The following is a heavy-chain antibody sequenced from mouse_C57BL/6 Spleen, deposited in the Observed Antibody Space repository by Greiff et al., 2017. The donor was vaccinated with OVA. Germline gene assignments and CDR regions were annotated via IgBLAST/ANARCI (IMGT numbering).Heavy chain of an antibody. CDR3: AKVYEEARDY. V-gene: IGHV5-17*01. Sequence: EVQLVESGGGLVKPGGSLKLSCAASGFTFSDYGMHWVRQAPEKGLEWVAYISSGSSTIYYADTVKGRFTISRDNAKNTLFLQMPSGGPENTPMYYCAKVYEEARDYWGKGTSVTVSS. CDR2: ISSGSSTI. CDR1: GFTFSDYG. D-gene: IGHD2-12*01. J-gene: IGHJ4*01.